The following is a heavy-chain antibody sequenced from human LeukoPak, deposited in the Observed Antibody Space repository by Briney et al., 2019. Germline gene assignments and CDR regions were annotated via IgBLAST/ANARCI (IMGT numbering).Heavy chain of an antibody. J-gene: IGHJ4*02. Sequence: GGSLRLSCATSGFTFDDYAMHWVRQTPGKGLEWVSGISWNSGAIGYADSVKGRFTISRDNSKNTLYLQMNSLRAEDTAVYYCAKKSSYIAAAGIDYWGQGTLVTVSS. D-gene: IGHD6-13*01. CDR3: AKKSSYIAAAGIDY. CDR2: ISWNSGAI. CDR1: GFTFDDYA. V-gene: IGHV3-9*01.